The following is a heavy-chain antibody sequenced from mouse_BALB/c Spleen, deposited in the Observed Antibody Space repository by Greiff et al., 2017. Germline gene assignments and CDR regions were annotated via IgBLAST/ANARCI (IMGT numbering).Heavy chain of an antibody. J-gene: IGHJ4*01. CDR3: ARRGYAMDY. CDR2: ISSGSSTI. CDR1: GFTFSSFG. V-gene: IGHV5-17*02. Sequence: EVKLMESGGGLVQPGGSRKLSCAASGFTFSSFGMHWVRQAPEKGLEWVAYISSGSSTIYYADTVKGRFTISRDNPKNTLFLQMTSLRSEDTAMYYCARRGYAMDYWGQGTSVTVSS.